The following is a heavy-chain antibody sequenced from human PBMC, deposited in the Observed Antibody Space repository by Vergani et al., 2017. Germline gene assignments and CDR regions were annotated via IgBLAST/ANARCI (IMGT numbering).Heavy chain of an antibody. CDR1: GYSISRGYF. CDR2: IFHTGLT. V-gene: IGHV4-38-2*02. D-gene: IGHD3-10*01. Sequence: QVQLQESDPGLVKPSETLSLTCSVSGYSISRGYFWGWFRHPPGKGLEWIGNIFHTGLTYRDPSLRSRVAISVDTSRNQFSLKLRSVTAADTAAYFCARGGLPDAFDIWGQGTLVTVSS. J-gene: IGHJ3*02. CDR3: ARGGLPDAFDI.